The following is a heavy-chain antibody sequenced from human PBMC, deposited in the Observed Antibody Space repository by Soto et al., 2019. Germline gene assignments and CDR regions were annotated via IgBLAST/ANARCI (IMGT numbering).Heavy chain of an antibody. CDR2: ISKSGYT. D-gene: IGHD3-10*01. J-gene: IGHJ6*03. V-gene: IGHV4-59*08. Sequence: PSETLSLTCTLSSGSISSITNHYCSWIRQPPGKGLEWVGYISKSGYTSYNPSLKSRANISVDTSKTQFSLTLTSVTAADTALYYCATQGFGALHGRVDVWGKGTRVTVS. CDR3: ATQGFGALHGRVDV. CDR1: SGSISSITNHY.